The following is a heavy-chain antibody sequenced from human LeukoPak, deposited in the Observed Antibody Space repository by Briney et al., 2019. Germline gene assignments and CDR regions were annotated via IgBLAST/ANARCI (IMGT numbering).Heavy chain of an antibody. V-gene: IGHV4-34*01. CDR2: INRSGST. J-gene: IGHJ4*02. CDR1: GGSFSGYY. D-gene: IGHD3-10*01. CDR3: VVLFRRGSGSYYIDY. Sequence: SETLSLTCAVYGGSFSGYYWSWIRQPPGKGLEWIGEINRSGSTNYNPSLKSRVTISVDTSKNQFSLKLRSVTAVDTAAYYCVVLFRRGSGSYYIDYWGQGTLVTVSS.